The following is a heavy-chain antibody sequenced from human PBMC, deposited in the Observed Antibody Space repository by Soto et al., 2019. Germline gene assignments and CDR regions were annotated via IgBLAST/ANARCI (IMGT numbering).Heavy chain of an antibody. CDR3: AREEDILTPYNWFDP. Sequence: QVQLVQSGAEVKKPGSSVKVSCKASGGTFSSYAISWVRQAPGQGLEWMGGIIPIFGTANYAQKFQGRVRITADESTSAAYMELSGLRSEDTAVYYCAREEDILTPYNWFDPWGQGTLVTVSS. V-gene: IGHV1-69*01. CDR2: IIPIFGTA. J-gene: IGHJ5*02. CDR1: GGTFSSYA. D-gene: IGHD3-9*01.